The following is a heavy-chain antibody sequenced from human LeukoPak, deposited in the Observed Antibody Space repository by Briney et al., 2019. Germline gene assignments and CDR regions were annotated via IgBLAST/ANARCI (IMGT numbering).Heavy chain of an antibody. CDR3: ARYDFWSGSDY. V-gene: IGHV3-48*01. CDR2: ISSSSSTI. Sequence: AGGSLRLSCAASGFTFSSYSMNWVRQAPGKGLEWVSYISSSSSTIYYADSVKGRFTISRDNAKNSLYLQMNSLRAEDTAVYYCARYDFWSGSDYWGQGTLVTVSS. CDR1: GFTFSSYS. D-gene: IGHD3-3*01. J-gene: IGHJ4*02.